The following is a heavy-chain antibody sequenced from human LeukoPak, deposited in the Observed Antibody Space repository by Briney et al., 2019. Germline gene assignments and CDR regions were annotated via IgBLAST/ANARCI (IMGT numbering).Heavy chain of an antibody. J-gene: IGHJ4*02. V-gene: IGHV1-2*02. CDR3: ARGRLVRGIPFDY. CDR2: INPNSGGT. Sequence: ASVKVSCKASGYTFTGYYMHWVRQAPGQGLEWMGWINPNSGGTNYAQKFQGRVTMTRDTSISTAYMELSRLRSNDTAVYYCARGRLVRGIPFDYWGQGTLVTVSS. D-gene: IGHD6-19*01. CDR1: GYTFTGYY.